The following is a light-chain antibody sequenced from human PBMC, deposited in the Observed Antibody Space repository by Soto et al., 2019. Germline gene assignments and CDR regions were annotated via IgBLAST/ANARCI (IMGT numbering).Light chain of an antibody. CDR3: QQRSNWPFT. CDR2: DAS. Sequence: EIVLTQSPATLSLSPGERATLSCRASQSVISYLAWYQQKPGQSPRLLIYDASNRATGIPARFSGSGSGTDFTLPISSLEPEDFAFYYCQQRSNWPFTFGPGPKVDIK. V-gene: IGKV3-11*01. J-gene: IGKJ3*01. CDR1: QSVISY.